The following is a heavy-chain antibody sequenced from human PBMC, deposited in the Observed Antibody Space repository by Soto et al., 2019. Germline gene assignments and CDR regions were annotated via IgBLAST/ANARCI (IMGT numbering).Heavy chain of an antibody. CDR2: ISWSSGSI. Sequence: EVQLVESGGGMVQPGRSLRLSCAASGFIFDDYAMHWVRQAPGKGLEWVSGISWSSGSIGYADTVNGRFIITRDNAKNSLYLQMNSLRAEDTALYHCAKGRNYYYYYGMDVWGQGTTVTVSS. J-gene: IGHJ6*02. CDR1: GFIFDDYA. CDR3: AKGRNYYYYYGMDV. V-gene: IGHV3-9*01.